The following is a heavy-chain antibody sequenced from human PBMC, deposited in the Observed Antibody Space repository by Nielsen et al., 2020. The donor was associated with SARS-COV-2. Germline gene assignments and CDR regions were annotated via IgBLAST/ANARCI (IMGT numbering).Heavy chain of an antibody. CDR2: ISGSGGST. V-gene: IGHV3-23*01. Sequence: GESLKISCAASGFTVSSNYMSWVRQAPGKGLEWVSAISGSGGSTYYADSVKGRFTISRDNSKNTLYLQMNSLRAEDTAVYYCAKDKGYYYGMDVWGQGTTVTVSS. CDR3: AKDKGYYYGMDV. CDR1: GFTVSSNY. J-gene: IGHJ6*02.